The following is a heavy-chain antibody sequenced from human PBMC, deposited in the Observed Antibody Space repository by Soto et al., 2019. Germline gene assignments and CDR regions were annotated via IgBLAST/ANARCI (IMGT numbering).Heavy chain of an antibody. CDR2: IWYDGSNK. CDR3: VIDYSGYGSDDLDD. CDR1: GFTFSSYG. V-gene: IGHV3-33*01. J-gene: IGHJ4*02. Sequence: GGSLRLSCAASGFTFSSYGMHWVRQAPGKGLEWVAVIWYDGSNKYYADSVKGRFTISRDNSKNTLYLQMNSLRAEDTAVYYCVIDYSGYGSDDLDDWGQGSLVTVSS. D-gene: IGHD5-12*01.